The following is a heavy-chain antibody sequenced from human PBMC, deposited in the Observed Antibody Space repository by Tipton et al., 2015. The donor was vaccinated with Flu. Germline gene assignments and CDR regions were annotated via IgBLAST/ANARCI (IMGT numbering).Heavy chain of an antibody. CDR3: ARDRNSKESWFDP. V-gene: IGHV3-21*04. CDR1: AFTFSPYT. J-gene: IGHJ5*02. CDR2: ISSSRSYI. Sequence: SLRLSCAASAFTFSPYTMHWVRQAPGKGLEWVSSISSSRSYIYYADSVKGRFTISRDNAKNSLYLQMNSLRAEDTAVYYCARDRNSKESWFDPWGQGTLVTVSS. D-gene: IGHD4-11*01.